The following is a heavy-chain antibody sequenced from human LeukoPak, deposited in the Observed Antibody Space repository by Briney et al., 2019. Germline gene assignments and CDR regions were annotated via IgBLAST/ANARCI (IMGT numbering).Heavy chain of an antibody. CDR1: GGSFSGYY. V-gene: IGHV4-34*01. CDR3: ARGLVDFWSGYYTRLGAYYMAV. J-gene: IGHJ6*03. Sequence: PSETLSLTCAVYGGSFSGYYWSWIRQPPGKGLEWIGEINHSGSTNYNPSLKSRVPISVYTSKSQFSLRLSSVTAADTAVYYCARGLVDFWSGYYTRLGAYYMAVWGKGTTVTVSS. D-gene: IGHD3-3*01. CDR2: INHSGST.